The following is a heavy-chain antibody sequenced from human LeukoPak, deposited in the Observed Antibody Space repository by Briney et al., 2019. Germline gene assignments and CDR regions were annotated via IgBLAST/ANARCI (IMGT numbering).Heavy chain of an antibody. CDR3: ARGDPTVTTKQNLDY. V-gene: IGHV3-33*01. Sequence: PGGSLRLSCAASGFSFSNYDMHWVRQAPGKGLEWVAVIWYDGSNKYYADSVKGRFTISRDNSKNTLYLQMNSLRVEDTAVYYCARGDPTVTTKQNLDYWGQGILVTVSS. CDR2: IWYDGSNK. D-gene: IGHD4-17*01. J-gene: IGHJ4*02. CDR1: GFSFSNYD.